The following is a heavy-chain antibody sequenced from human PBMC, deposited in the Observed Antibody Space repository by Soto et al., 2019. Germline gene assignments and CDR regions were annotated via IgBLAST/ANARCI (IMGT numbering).Heavy chain of an antibody. CDR2: IYHAGNN. Sequence: SETLSLTCAVSGDSLSSYNWWSWVRQPPGEGLEWIGDIYHAGNNNYKPSLQSRVTISIDKSNNQFSLKMKSVTAADTAVYYCARVRRYFGSGSLDYWGQGILVTVSS. J-gene: IGHJ4*02. CDR3: ARVRRYFGSGSLDY. V-gene: IGHV4-4*02. CDR1: GDSLSSYNW. D-gene: IGHD3-10*01.